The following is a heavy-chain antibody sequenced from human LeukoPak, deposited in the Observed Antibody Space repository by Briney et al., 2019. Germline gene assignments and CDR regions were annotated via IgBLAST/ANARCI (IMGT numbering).Heavy chain of an antibody. J-gene: IGHJ4*02. CDR2: TSYDGTNK. CDR3: ATHYYDSSGYYSPDY. D-gene: IGHD3-22*01. V-gene: IGHV3-30*04. CDR1: GFTFSSYA. Sequence: GGSLRLSCAASGFTFSSYAMHWVREAPGKGLEWVAITSYDGTNKWYADSVKRRFTISRDNSKNTLFLQMNSMRAEDTAVYYCATHYYDSSGYYSPDYWGQGTLVTVSS.